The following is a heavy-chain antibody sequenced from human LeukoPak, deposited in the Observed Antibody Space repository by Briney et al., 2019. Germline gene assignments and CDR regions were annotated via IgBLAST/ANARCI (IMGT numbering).Heavy chain of an antibody. CDR2: ISDDGSNK. D-gene: IGHD5/OR15-5a*01. V-gene: IGHV3-30*18. CDR3: AEDPLSL. J-gene: IGHJ4*02. Sequence: MHWXXXAPXKGLEWVAVISDDGSNKYYADSVKGRFTISRDNSKNTLYLQMDRLRVEDTAVYYCAEDPLSLWGQGTLVTVSS.